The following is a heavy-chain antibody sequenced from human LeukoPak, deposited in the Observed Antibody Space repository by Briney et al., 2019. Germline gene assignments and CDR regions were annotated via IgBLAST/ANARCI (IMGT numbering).Heavy chain of an antibody. CDR2: IYYSGST. J-gene: IGHJ4*02. CDR3: ARVKTMVRGVIGYYFDY. CDR1: GGSISSYY. D-gene: IGHD3-10*01. Sequence: SETLSLTCTVSGGSISSYYWSWIRQPPGKGLEWIGYIYYSGSTNHNPSLKSRVTISVDTSKNQFSLKLSSVTAADTAVYYCARVKTMVRGVIGYYFDYWGQGTLVTVSS. V-gene: IGHV4-59*01.